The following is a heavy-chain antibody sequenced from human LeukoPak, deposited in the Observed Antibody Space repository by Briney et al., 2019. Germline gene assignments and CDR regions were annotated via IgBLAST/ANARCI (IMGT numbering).Heavy chain of an antibody. CDR1: GFTFSSYS. CDR3: ARASWGAFDI. D-gene: IGHD3-16*01. V-gene: IGHV3-21*01. J-gene: IGHJ3*02. Sequence: GGSLRISCAASGFTFSSYSMNWVRQAPGKGLEWVSSISSSSSYIYYADSVKGRFTISRDNAKNSLYLQMNSLRAEDTAVYYCARASWGAFDIWGQGTMVTVSS. CDR2: ISSSSSYI.